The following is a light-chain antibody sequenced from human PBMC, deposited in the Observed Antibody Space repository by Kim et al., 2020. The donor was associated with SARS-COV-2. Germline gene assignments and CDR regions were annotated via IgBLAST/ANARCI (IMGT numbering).Light chain of an antibody. CDR1: QSVSSNY. Sequence: EIVLTQSPGTLSLSPGERATLSCRASQSVSSNYLAWYQQKPGQAPRLLIYGASSRATGIPDRFSGSGSGTDFTLTISRLEPEDFAVYYCQQYGSSLYTFGQGTKLRS. J-gene: IGKJ2*01. CDR2: GAS. CDR3: QQYGSSLYT. V-gene: IGKV3-20*01.